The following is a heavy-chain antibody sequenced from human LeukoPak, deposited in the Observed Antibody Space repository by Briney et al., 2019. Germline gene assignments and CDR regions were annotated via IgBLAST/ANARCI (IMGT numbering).Heavy chain of an antibody. Sequence: SGGSLRLSCAASGFTFSSYAMHWVRQAPGKGLEWVAFIRSDGSNKSYADSVKGRSTISRDNSKNTLYLQMNGLRTEDTAVYYCARGRQNSGSYSDAFDIWGQGTMVTVSS. CDR1: GFTFSSYA. CDR2: IRSDGSNK. V-gene: IGHV3-30*02. J-gene: IGHJ3*02. CDR3: ARGRQNSGSYSDAFDI. D-gene: IGHD1-26*01.